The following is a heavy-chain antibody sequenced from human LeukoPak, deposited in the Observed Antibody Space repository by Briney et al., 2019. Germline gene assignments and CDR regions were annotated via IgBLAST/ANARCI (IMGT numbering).Heavy chain of an antibody. J-gene: IGHJ4*02. CDR2: IIPIFGRA. Sequence: SVKVSCKASGGTFSSYAISWVRQAPGQGLEWMGRIIPIFGRANYAQKFQGRVTITADKSTSTAYMELSSLRSEDTAVYYCARAMDTAMVNGGDYWGQGTLVTVSS. D-gene: IGHD5-18*01. CDR3: ARAMDTAMVNGGDY. CDR1: GGTFSSYA. V-gene: IGHV1-69*06.